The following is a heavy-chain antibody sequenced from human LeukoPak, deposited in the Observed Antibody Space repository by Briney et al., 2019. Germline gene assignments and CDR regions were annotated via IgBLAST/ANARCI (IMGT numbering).Heavy chain of an antibody. CDR3: ARDAGAITIFGVVRGWFDP. V-gene: IGHV1-69*01. D-gene: IGHD3-3*01. CDR2: IIPIFGTA. CDR1: GGTFSSYA. J-gene: IGHJ5*02. Sequence: SVKVSCKASGGTFSSYAISWVRQAPGQGLEWMGGIIPIFGTANYAQKFQGRVTITADESTSTAYMELSSLRSDDTAVYYCARDAGAITIFGVVRGWFDPWGQGTLVTVSS.